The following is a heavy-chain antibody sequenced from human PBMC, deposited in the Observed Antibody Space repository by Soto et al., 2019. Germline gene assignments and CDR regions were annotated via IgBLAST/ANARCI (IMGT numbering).Heavy chain of an antibody. V-gene: IGHV4-59*08. CDR1: GGSISSYY. J-gene: IGHJ4*02. CDR2: IYYSGST. Sequence: PEETLSLTCTVFGGSISSYYWSWIRQPPGKGLEWIGYIYYSGSTNYNPSLKSRVTISVDTSKNQFSLKLSSVTAADTAVYYCARHDFGVVNNWLTPNDYWGQGTLVTVSS. CDR3: ARHDFGVVNNWLTPNDY. D-gene: IGHD3-3*01.